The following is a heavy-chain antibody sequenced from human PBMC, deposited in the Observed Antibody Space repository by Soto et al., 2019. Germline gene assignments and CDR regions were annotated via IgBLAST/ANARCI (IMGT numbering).Heavy chain of an antibody. J-gene: IGHJ4*02. D-gene: IGHD3-22*01. CDR3: AIFDSSGYWSRFDY. CDR2: FDPEDGET. Sequence: EASVKVSCKVSGYTLTELSMHWVRQAPGKGLEWMGGFDPEDGETIYAQKFQGRVTMTEGTSTDTAYMELSSLRSEDTAVYYCAIFDSSGYWSRFDYWGQGTLVTVS. CDR1: GYTLTELS. V-gene: IGHV1-24*01.